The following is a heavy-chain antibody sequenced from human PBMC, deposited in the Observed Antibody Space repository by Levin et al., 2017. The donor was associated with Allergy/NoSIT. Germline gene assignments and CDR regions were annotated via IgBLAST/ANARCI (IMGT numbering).Heavy chain of an antibody. CDR2: INSDGNST. CDR3: ARAPGPNLVEAVAGFDY. V-gene: IGHV3-74*01. Sequence: ASVKVSCAASGFIFSNYWMHWVRQAPGKGLVWVSRINSDGNSTIYADSVKGRFTMSRDNAKNTLHLQMNSLRAEDTAVYYCARAPGPNLVEAVAGFDYWGQGILVTVSS. D-gene: IGHD6-19*01. CDR1: GFIFSNYW. J-gene: IGHJ4*02.